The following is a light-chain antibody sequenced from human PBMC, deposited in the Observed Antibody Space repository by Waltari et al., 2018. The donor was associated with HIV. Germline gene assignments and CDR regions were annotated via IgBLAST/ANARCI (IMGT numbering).Light chain of an antibody. CDR2: KDT. J-gene: IGLJ1*01. Sequence: QSVLTQPPSASGTPGQRVTISCSGSSSNIENDNVYWYQQLTGAAPRLLIYKDTQRPSGVPDRFTGSKSGTSASLAISGLRSEDEADYYCVGWDSRLRGYVFGTGTKVTVL. CDR1: SSNIENDN. V-gene: IGLV1-47*01. CDR3: VGWDSRLRGYV.